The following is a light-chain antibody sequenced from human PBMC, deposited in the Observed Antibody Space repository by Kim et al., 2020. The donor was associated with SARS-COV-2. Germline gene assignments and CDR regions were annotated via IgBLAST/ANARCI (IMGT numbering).Light chain of an antibody. Sequence: EIVMTQSPAILSLSPGERATLSCRASESVSANLAWYQQRPGQAPRLLIYGADTRAIGVPGRFSGAGSGTEFTLTISSLQSEDFAIYYCQQYSDWPPGTFGQGTKVDIK. CDR2: GAD. CDR3: QQYSDWPPGT. J-gene: IGKJ1*01. CDR1: ESVSAN. V-gene: IGKV3-15*01.